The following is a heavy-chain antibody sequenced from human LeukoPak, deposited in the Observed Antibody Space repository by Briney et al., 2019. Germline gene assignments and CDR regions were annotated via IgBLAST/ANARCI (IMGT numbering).Heavy chain of an antibody. CDR3: ARLKDIVVVPAANWFDP. CDR2: INPNSGGT. D-gene: IGHD2-2*01. J-gene: IGHJ5*02. Sequence: ASVKVSCKASGYTFTGYYMHRVRQAPGQGLEWMGWINPNSGGTNYAQKFQGRVTMTRDTSISTAYMELSRLRSDDTAVYYCARLKDIVVVPAANWFDPWGQGTLVTVSS. CDR1: GYTFTGYY. V-gene: IGHV1-2*02.